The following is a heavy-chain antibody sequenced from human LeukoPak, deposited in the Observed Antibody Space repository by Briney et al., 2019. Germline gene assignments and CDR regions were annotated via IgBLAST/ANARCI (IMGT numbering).Heavy chain of an antibody. J-gene: IGHJ4*02. Sequence: GGSLRLSCAASGFTFSSYSMNWVRQAPGKGLEWVSYITRSSSTIHYRDSVKGRFTISRDNAKNSLYLQMNSLRDEDTAVYYCVRDPDALDYYGQGTPVTVSS. CDR1: GFTFSSYS. CDR2: ITRSSSTI. V-gene: IGHV3-48*02. CDR3: VRDPDALDY.